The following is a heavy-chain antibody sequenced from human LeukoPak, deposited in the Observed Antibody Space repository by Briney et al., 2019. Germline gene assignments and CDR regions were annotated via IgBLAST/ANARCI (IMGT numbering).Heavy chain of an antibody. CDR2: FDPEDGET. CDR3: ATMGGPYVILTGHVHINNYFDP. CDR1: GYTLTELS. Sequence: GASVKVSCKVSGYTLTELSIHWVRQAPGKGLEWMGGFDPEDGETIYAQKFQGRVTMTEDTSTDTAYMELSSLRSEDTAVYYCATMGGPYVILTGHVHINNYFDPWGQGTLVTVSS. V-gene: IGHV1-24*01. J-gene: IGHJ5*02. D-gene: IGHD3-9*01.